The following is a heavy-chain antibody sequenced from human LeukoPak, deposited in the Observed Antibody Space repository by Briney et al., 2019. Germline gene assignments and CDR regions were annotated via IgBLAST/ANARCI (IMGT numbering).Heavy chain of an antibody. Sequence: SQTLSLTCAISEDSVSSNSVAWNWIRQSPSRGLEWLGRTYHRSKWYNDYALSVKSRISVKPDTPKNQFSLQLNSVTPDDTAVYFCAGGRRYSFDYWGQGTLVTVSS. J-gene: IGHJ4*02. CDR2: TYHRSKWYN. CDR3: AGGRRYSFDY. D-gene: IGHD5-18*01. V-gene: IGHV6-1*01. CDR1: EDSVSSNSVA.